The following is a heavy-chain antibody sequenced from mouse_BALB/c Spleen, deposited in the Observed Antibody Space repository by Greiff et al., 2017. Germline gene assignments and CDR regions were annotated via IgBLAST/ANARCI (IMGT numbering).Heavy chain of an antibody. Sequence: EVQLMESGGGLVQPGGSLRLSCAPSGFTFTAYYMSWVRQPPGKALEWLGFFRNKANGYTTEYSASVKGRCTISRDNSQSILYLHMNTLRAEDRATDYCARDDDDEGFAYWGQGTLVTVSA. V-gene: IGHV7-3*02. CDR2: FRNKANGYTT. J-gene: IGHJ3*01. CDR3: ARDDDDEGFAY. CDR1: GFTFTAYY. D-gene: IGHD2-4*01.